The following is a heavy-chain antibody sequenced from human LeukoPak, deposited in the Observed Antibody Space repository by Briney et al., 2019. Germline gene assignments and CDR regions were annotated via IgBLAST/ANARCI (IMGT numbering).Heavy chain of an antibody. CDR2: LYYSGST. D-gene: IGHD5-18*01. J-gene: IGHJ4*02. V-gene: IGHV4-39*01. CDR1: GGSISSSSYY. CDR3: ARQEDNYDYFDY. Sequence: PSETLSLTCTVSGGSISSSSYYWGCIRQPPGKGLEWIGSLYYSGSTYYNPSLKSRVTISVDTSKNQFSLKLSSVTAPDTAVYYCARQEDNYDYFDYWGQGTLVTVSS.